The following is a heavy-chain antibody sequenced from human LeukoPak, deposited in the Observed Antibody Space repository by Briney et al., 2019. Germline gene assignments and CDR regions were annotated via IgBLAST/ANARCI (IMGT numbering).Heavy chain of an antibody. J-gene: IGHJ3*02. Sequence: ASETLSLTCTVSGGSISSYYWSWIRQPPGKGLEWIGYIYYSGSTNYNPSLKSRVTISVDTSKNQFSLKLSSVTAADTAVYYCARSVAGTSHDAFDTWGQGTMVTVSS. CDR3: ARSVAGTSHDAFDT. CDR1: GGSISSYY. D-gene: IGHD6-19*01. CDR2: IYYSGST. V-gene: IGHV4-59*08.